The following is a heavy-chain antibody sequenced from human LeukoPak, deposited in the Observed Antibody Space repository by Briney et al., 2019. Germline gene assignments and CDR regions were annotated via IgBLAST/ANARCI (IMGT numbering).Heavy chain of an antibody. D-gene: IGHD5-12*01. J-gene: IGHJ6*02. V-gene: IGHV1-18*01. Sequence: ASVKVSCKASGYXFTSYGISWVRQAPGQGLKWMGWISAYNGNTNYAQKLQGRVTMTTDTSTSTAYMELRSLRSDDTAVYYCARVSGYDYHYYYYGMDVWGQGTTVTVS. CDR3: ARVSGYDYHYYYYGMDV. CDR1: GYXFTSYG. CDR2: ISAYNGNT.